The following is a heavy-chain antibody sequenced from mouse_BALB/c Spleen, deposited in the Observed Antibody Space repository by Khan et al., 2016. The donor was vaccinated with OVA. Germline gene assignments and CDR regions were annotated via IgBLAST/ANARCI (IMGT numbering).Heavy chain of an antibody. CDR2: IWGDGST. Sequence: VELVESGPGLVAPSQSLSITCTVSGFSLSSYGVNWVRQPPGKGLEWLGVIWGDGSTNYHSALKSRLNINKDKSKSQVFLKLNSLQTDDTATYFCAKWDNSYYAMDYWGQGTSVTVSS. CDR3: AKWDNSYYAMDY. D-gene: IGHD1-3*01. V-gene: IGHV2-3*01. J-gene: IGHJ4*01. CDR1: GFSLSSYG.